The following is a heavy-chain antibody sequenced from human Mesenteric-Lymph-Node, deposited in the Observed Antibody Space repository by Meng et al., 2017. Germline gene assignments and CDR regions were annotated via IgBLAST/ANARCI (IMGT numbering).Heavy chain of an antibody. J-gene: IGHJ4*02. D-gene: IGHD2-15*01. CDR1: GFTFSDAW. CDR2: IQSQADGGTT. CDR3: RSLTYSRRYYIDY. V-gene: IGHV3-15*01. Sequence: GGSLRLSCVASGFTFSDAWMNWVRQAPGKGLEWVGRIQSQADGGTTDYAAPVKDRVTISRDDSKNTVYLQMNSLKTEDTAVYYCRSLTYSRRYYIDYWGQGTLVTVSS.